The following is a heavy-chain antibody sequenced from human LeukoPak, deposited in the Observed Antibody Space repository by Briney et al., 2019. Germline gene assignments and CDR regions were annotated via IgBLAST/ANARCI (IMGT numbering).Heavy chain of an antibody. Sequence: ASVKVSFKASGYTFTGYYIHWVRQAPGQGLEWMGWINPNSGGTNYAQKFQGRVTMTRDTSISTAYMELKRLISDDTAVYYCARDPQGIAAAGTNLVSYGMDVWGQGTTVTVSS. J-gene: IGHJ6*02. CDR2: INPNSGGT. D-gene: IGHD6-13*01. CDR3: ARDPQGIAAAGTNLVSYGMDV. V-gene: IGHV1-2*02. CDR1: GYTFTGYY.